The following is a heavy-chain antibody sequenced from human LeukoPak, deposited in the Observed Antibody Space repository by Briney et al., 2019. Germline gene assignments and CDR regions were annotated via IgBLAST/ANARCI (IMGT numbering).Heavy chain of an antibody. CDR2: IYYSGSS. CDR3: ARSIGAVWYFDY. V-gene: IGHV4-59*01. CDR1: GGSISSYY. J-gene: IGHJ4*02. Sequence: SETLSLTCTVSGGSISSYYWSWLRQPPGKGLEWIGYIYYSGSSNYNPSLKSRVTISIATSKNQFSLKLSSVTAADTAIYYCARSIGAVWYFDYWGQGTLVTVSS. D-gene: IGHD6-13*01.